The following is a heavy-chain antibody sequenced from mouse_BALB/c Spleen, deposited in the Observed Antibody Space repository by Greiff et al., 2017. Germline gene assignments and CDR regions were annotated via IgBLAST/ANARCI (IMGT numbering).Heavy chain of an antibody. CDR2: IWSGGST. Sequence: VQLQQSGPGLVQPSQSLSITCTVSGFSLTSYGVHWVRQSPGKGLEWLGVIWSGGSTDYNAAFISRLSISKDNSKSQVFFKMNSLQADDTAIYYCASPMITNAMDYWGQGTSVTVSS. D-gene: IGHD2-4*01. V-gene: IGHV2-4-1*01. J-gene: IGHJ4*01. CDR3: ASPMITNAMDY. CDR1: GFSLTSYG.